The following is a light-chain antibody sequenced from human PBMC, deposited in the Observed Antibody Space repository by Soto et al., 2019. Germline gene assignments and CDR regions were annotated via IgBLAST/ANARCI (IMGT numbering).Light chain of an antibody. Sequence: DIQMTQSPSTLSASEGDRVTITCRASQSINNWLAWYQQKPGKAPKLLISKASNLKSGVPSRLCGSGSGTEFTLTISSLQPDDFASYYCQQYDSYRFIFRGGPKVEI. J-gene: IGKJ4*01. CDR1: QSINNW. V-gene: IGKV1-5*03. CDR3: QQYDSYRFI. CDR2: KAS.